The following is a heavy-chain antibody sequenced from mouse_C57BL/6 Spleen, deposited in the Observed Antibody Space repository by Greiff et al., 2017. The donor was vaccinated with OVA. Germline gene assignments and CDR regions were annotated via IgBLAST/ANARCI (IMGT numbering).Heavy chain of an antibody. CDR3: ARQWGTMITNYYAMDD. V-gene: IGHV5-6*01. D-gene: IGHD2-4*01. Sequence: DVHLVESGGDLVKPGGSLKLSCAASGFTFSSYGMSWVRQTPDKRLEWVATISSGGSYTYYPDSVKGRFAISRANAKNTLYLQMSSLKSEDTAMYDCARQWGTMITNYYAMDDWGQGTSVTVSS. CDR2: ISSGGSYT. CDR1: GFTFSSYG. J-gene: IGHJ4*01.